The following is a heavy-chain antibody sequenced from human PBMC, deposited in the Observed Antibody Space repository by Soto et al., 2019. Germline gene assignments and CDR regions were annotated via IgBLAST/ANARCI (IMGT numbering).Heavy chain of an antibody. CDR2: ISGSGGST. Sequence: GGSLRLSCAASGFTFSSYAMSWVRQAPGKGLEWVSAISGSGGSTYYADSVKGRFTIPRDNSKNTLYLHMNSLRAEDTAVYYCAKDAVAGTVDAEYFQHWGQGTLVTVSS. CDR1: GFTFSSYA. V-gene: IGHV3-23*01. CDR3: AKDAVAGTVDAEYFQH. J-gene: IGHJ1*01. D-gene: IGHD6-19*01.